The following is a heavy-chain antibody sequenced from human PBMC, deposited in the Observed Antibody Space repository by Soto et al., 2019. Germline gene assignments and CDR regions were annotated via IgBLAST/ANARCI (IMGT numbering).Heavy chain of an antibody. V-gene: IGHV4-31*03. Sequence: SETLSLTSPVSGGSISSGGYYWSWIRQHPGKGLEWIGYIYYSGSTYYNPSLKGRVTISVDTSKNQFSLKLSSVTAADTVVYYCASTISGTLFDYWGQGTLVTVS. J-gene: IGHJ4*02. CDR1: GGSISSGGYY. D-gene: IGHD5-12*01. CDR3: ASTISGTLFDY. CDR2: IYYSGST.